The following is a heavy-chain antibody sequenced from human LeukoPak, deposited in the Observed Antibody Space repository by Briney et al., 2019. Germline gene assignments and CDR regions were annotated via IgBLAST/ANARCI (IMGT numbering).Heavy chain of an antibody. CDR1: GFTFSSYG. D-gene: IGHD6-19*01. V-gene: IGHV3-30*18. J-gene: IGHJ4*02. CDR2: ISYDGSNK. CDR3: AKGGSSGWYLAY. Sequence: GGSLRLSCAASGFTFSSYGMHWVRQAPGKGLEWVAVISYDGSNKYYADSVKGRFTISRDNSKNTLYLQMNNLRAEDTAVYYCAKGGSSGWYLAYWGQGTLVTVSS.